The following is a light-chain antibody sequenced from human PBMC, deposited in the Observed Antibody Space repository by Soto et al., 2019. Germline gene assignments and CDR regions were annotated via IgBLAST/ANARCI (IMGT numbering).Light chain of an antibody. CDR2: GAS. CDR1: QIVSTN. Sequence: EIVMTQSQTTLSVSPGDRATLSCRASQIVSTNLAWYQQKPGQAPRLLIYGASTRATGVPARFSGTGSETDFTLTISGLQSEDSAVYFCQQYNNWPFAFGQWTRLEIK. J-gene: IGKJ5*01. V-gene: IGKV3-15*01. CDR3: QQYNNWPFA.